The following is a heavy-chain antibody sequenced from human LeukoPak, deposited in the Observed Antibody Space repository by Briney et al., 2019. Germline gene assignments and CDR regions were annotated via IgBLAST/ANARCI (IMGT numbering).Heavy chain of an antibody. CDR2: IYTSGST. D-gene: IGHD3-22*01. Sequence: PSETLSLTCTVSGGSIGSYYWSWIRQPAGKGLEWIGRIYTSGSTNYNPSLKSRVTISVDTSKNQFSLKLSSVTAADTAVYYCARDRYYYDSSGYYYMDVWGKGTTVTISS. CDR1: GGSIGSYY. V-gene: IGHV4-4*07. J-gene: IGHJ6*03. CDR3: ARDRYYYDSSGYYYMDV.